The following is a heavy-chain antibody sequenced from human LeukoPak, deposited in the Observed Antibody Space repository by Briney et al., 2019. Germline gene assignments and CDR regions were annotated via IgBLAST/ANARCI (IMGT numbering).Heavy chain of an antibody. Sequence: GSTSYSQKFQGRLTMPRDTSTSTVYMELSSLRSEDTAVYYCARDGLGYCSSTSCPNVFDPWGQGTLVTVSS. CDR2: GST. J-gene: IGHJ5*02. CDR3: ARDGLGYCSSTSCPNVFDP. V-gene: IGHV1-46*03. D-gene: IGHD2-2*01.